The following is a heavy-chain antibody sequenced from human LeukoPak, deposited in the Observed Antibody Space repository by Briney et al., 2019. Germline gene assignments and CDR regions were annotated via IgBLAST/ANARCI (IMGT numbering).Heavy chain of an antibody. D-gene: IGHD4-17*01. V-gene: IGHV1-46*03. CDR3: ASHTVTTFGEYFQH. CDR2: INPSGGST. J-gene: IGHJ1*01. Sequence: ASVKVSCKASGYTFTSYYMHWVRQAPGQGLEWMGIINPSGGSTSCAQKFRGRVTMTRDTSTSTVYMELSSLRSEDTAVYYCASHTVTTFGEYFQHWGQGTLVTVSS. CDR1: GYTFTSYY.